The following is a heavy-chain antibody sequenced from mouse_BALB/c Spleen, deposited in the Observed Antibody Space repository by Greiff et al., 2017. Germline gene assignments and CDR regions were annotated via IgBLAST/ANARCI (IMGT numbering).Heavy chain of an antibody. J-gene: IGHJ4*01. D-gene: IGHD2-3*01. CDR3: ASDGYYGYAMDY. CDR1: GYSITSDYA. CDR2: ISYSGST. Sequence: VQLQQSGPGLVKPSQSLSLTCTVTGYSITSDYAWNWIRQFPGNKLEWMGYISYSGSTSYNPSLKSRISITRDTSKNQFFLQLNSVTTEDTATYYCASDGYYGYAMDYWGQGTSVTVSS. V-gene: IGHV3-2*02.